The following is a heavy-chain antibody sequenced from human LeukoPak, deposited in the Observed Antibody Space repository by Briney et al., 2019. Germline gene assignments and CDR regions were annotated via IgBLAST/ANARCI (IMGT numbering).Heavy chain of an antibody. Sequence: GGSLRLSCAASGFTFSSYGMHWVRQAPGKGLEWVTVISYDGSKKYYADSVKGRFTISRDNAKNSLYLQMNSLRAEDTAVYYCARDTTYKLDNWGQGTLVTVSS. CDR2: ISYDGSKK. V-gene: IGHV3-30*03. D-gene: IGHD1-1*01. J-gene: IGHJ4*02. CDR3: ARDTTYKLDN. CDR1: GFTFSSYG.